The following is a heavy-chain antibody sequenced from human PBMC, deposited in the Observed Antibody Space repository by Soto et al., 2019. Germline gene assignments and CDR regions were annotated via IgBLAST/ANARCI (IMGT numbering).Heavy chain of an antibody. V-gene: IGHV3-11*06. CDR1: GFTFSDHY. CDR2: ISPRTTYK. J-gene: IGHJ4*02. CDR3: SRGGGGGLFDL. D-gene: IGHD2-21*01. Sequence: QVQLVESGGGLVKPGGSLRLSCASSGFTFSDHYMSWIRRSPGKGLEFLSYISPRTTYKNYADSVKGRFTICRDNAKNSLYLQLNSLRAEDTAIYYCSRGGGGGLFDLWGQGTFVTVSS.